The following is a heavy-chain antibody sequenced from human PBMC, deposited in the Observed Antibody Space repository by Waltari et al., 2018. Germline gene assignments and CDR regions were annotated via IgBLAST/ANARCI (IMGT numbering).Heavy chain of an antibody. CDR1: GFPLSFYG. V-gene: IGHV3-33*01. CDR2: IWYDGSNK. CDR3: ARGGPDNQESLDI. J-gene: IGHJ3*02. Sequence: QVQLVEWGGGVVQPGMSLRLSCAASGFPLSFYGMHWVRQAPGKGLEWVATIWYDGSNKYYGESVKGRLTVSRDNSKNTLFLQMDSLRAEDTAVYYCARGGPDNQESLDIWGRGTMVTVSS.